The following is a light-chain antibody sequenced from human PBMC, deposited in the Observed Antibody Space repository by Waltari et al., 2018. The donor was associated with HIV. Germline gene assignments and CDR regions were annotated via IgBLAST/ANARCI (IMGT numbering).Light chain of an antibody. CDR1: SSDMSTYNR. J-gene: IGLJ1*01. Sequence: QSALTQPASVSGSPGQSITISCTDSSSDMSTYNRVSWYQQHPGKAPKLIIYAVGNRPSVVSNRFSGSKSGNTASLTISGLQAEDEADYYCISYTTTDFYVFGPGTWVTVL. CDR2: AVG. CDR3: ISYTTTDFYV. V-gene: IGLV2-14*01.